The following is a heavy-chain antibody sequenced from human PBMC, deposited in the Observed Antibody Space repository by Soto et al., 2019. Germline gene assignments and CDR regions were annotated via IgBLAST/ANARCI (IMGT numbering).Heavy chain of an antibody. Sequence: GGSLRLSCAASGFTFSSYGMHWVRQAPGKGLEWVAVISYDGSNKYYADSVKGRFTISRDNSKNTLYLQMNSLRAEDTAVYYCAKDGGWLRPVTYDAFDIWGQGTMVTVSS. CDR2: ISYDGSNK. CDR3: AKDGGWLRPVTYDAFDI. J-gene: IGHJ3*02. V-gene: IGHV3-30*18. D-gene: IGHD4-17*01. CDR1: GFTFSSYG.